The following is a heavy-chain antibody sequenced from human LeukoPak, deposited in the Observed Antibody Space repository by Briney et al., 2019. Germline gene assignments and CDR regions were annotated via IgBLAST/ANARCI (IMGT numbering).Heavy chain of an antibody. Sequence: ASVKVSCKASGYTFTGYYMHWVRRAPGQGLEWMGWINPNSGGTNYAQKFQGRVTMTRDTSISTAYMELSRLRSDDTAVYYCARDPYRYFDWLSHSPYFDYWGQGTLVTVSS. CDR1: GYTFTGYY. CDR2: INPNSGGT. D-gene: IGHD3-9*01. V-gene: IGHV1-2*02. J-gene: IGHJ4*02. CDR3: ARDPYRYFDWLSHSPYFDY.